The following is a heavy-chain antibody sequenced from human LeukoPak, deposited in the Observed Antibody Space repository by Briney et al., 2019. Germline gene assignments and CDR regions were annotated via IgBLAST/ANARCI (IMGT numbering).Heavy chain of an antibody. J-gene: IGHJ4*02. CDR2: ISAYNGNT. CDR1: GYTFTSYG. V-gene: IGHV1-18*01. CDR3: ARDLGESDLLVSIAAAGNPGSFDY. D-gene: IGHD6-13*01. Sequence: ASVKVSCKASGYTFTSYGISWVRQAPGQGLEWMGWISAYNGNTNYAQKLQGRVTMTTDTSTSTAYMELRSLRSDDTAVYYCARDLGESDLLVSIAAAGNPGSFDYWGQGTLVTVSS.